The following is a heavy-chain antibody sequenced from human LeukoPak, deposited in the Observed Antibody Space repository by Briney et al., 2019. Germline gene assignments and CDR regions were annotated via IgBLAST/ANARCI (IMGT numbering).Heavy chain of an antibody. V-gene: IGHV4-59*08. CDR2: IYYSGSP. J-gene: IGHJ6*02. Sequence: SETLSLTCTVSGGSISSYYWSWIRQSPGKGLEWIGYIYYSGSPNYNPSLKSRVTISVDTSKNQFSLNLTSVTAADTAVYYCARGVNYYYGMDVWGQGTMVTVSS. D-gene: IGHD2-8*01. CDR3: ARGVNYYYGMDV. CDR1: GGSISSYY.